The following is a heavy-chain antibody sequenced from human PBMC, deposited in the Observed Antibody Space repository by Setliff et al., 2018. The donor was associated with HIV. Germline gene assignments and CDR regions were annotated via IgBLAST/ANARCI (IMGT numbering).Heavy chain of an antibody. CDR2: IYTSGP. CDR3: ARVSTDYVWGSFLSSGPYYFDF. J-gene: IGHJ4*02. D-gene: IGHD3-16*01. CDR1: GDSISSGSNY. Sequence: PSETLSLTCTVSGDSISSGSNYWSWIRQPAGKGLEWIGRIYTSGPRYNPSLENRVTISVDTSTRQFFLMLSSVTAADTAAYFCARVSTDYVWGSFLSSGPYYFDFWGQGALVTVSS. V-gene: IGHV4-61*02.